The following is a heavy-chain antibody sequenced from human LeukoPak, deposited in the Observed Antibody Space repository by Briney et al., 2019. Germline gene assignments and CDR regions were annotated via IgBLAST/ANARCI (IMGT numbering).Heavy chain of an antibody. J-gene: IGHJ2*01. CDR3: ARGRLLWFGELFRPPNSYPRYFDL. V-gene: IGHV1-8*01. CDR1: GYTFTSYD. D-gene: IGHD3-10*01. Sequence: GASVKVSCKASGYTFTSYDINWVRQATGQGLEWMGWMNPNSGNTGYAQKFQGRVTMTRNTSISTAYMELSSLRSEDTAVYYCARGRLLWFGELFRPPNSYPRYFDLWGRGTLVTVSS. CDR2: MNPNSGNT.